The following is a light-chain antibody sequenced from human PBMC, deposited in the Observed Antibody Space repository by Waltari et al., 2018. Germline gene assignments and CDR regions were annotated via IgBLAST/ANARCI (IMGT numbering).Light chain of an antibody. Sequence: DIQMTQSPSSLSASVGDRVSITCRASQPISTYLNWYQQKQGAAPKLLIYVASSLQSGVPSRFSGSGSGTDFTLTIDSLQPEDFATYYCQQSFSNSPYTFGQGTKVEIK. CDR1: QPISTY. V-gene: IGKV1-39*01. J-gene: IGKJ2*01. CDR3: QQSFSNSPYT. CDR2: VAS.